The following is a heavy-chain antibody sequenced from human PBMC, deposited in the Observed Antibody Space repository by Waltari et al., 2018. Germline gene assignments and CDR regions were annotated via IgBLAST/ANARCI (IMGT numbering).Heavy chain of an antibody. Sequence: EVQLVQSGAEVKKPGESLRISCKGSGYSFTSYWISWVRQMPGKGLEWMGRIDPSDSYTNDSPSFQGHVTISADKSISTAYLQWSSLKASDTAMYYCARHRPHYDILTGYSELDYWGQGTLVTVSS. CDR1: GYSFTSYW. CDR3: ARHRPHYDILTGYSELDY. D-gene: IGHD3-9*01. J-gene: IGHJ4*02. V-gene: IGHV5-10-1*03. CDR2: IDPSDSYT.